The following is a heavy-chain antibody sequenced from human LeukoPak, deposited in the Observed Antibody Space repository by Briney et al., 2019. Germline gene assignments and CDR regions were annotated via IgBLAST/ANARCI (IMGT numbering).Heavy chain of an antibody. Sequence: GGSLRLSCAASGFTFSSYSMTWVRQAPGKGLEWVSSISSSSRYIYYADSVKGRFTISRDNAKNSLYLQMNSLRAEDTAVYYCARVVIAAAGYYYYYYGMDVWGQGTTVTVSS. CDR1: GFTFSSYS. J-gene: IGHJ6*02. CDR3: ARVVIAAAGYYYYYYGMDV. D-gene: IGHD6-13*01. CDR2: ISSSSRYI. V-gene: IGHV3-21*01.